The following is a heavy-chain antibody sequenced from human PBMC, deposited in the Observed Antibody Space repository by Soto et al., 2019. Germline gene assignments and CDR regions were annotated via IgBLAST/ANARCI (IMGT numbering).Heavy chain of an antibody. V-gene: IGHV1-8*01. D-gene: IGHD6-13*01. CDR2: MNPNSGNT. Sequence: QVRLVQCGAEVKKPGATVKVSCKASGYTFTSYDINWVRQATGQGLEWMGWMNPNSGNTGYAQKFQGRVTMTRNTSMSTAYMELSSLRSEDTAVYYCARERSAGTGWFDPWDQGTLVTVSS. CDR3: ARERSAGTGWFDP. J-gene: IGHJ5*02. CDR1: GYTFTSYD.